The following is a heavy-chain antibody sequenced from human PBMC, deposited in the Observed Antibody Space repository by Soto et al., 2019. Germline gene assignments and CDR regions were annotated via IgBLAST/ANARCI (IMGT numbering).Heavy chain of an antibody. Sequence: QITLNESGPTVVRPTETLTLTCRFSGFSLTTSGVGVGWIRQSPGKAPEWLALIYWDDDKRYSASLKSRLTIPNDTSKDQVVLTVSDLDPTETAAYYCAHRVLRTVFGLVTTTAIDFDFWGQGTPVAVSS. CDR1: GFSLTTSGVG. CDR3: AHRVLRTVFGLVTTTAIDFDF. V-gene: IGHV2-5*02. J-gene: IGHJ4*02. CDR2: IYWDDDK. D-gene: IGHD3-3*01.